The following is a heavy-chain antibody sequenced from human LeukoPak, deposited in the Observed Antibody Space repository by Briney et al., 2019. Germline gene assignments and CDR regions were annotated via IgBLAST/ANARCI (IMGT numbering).Heavy chain of an antibody. CDR2: INHSGSS. D-gene: IGHD1-7*01. CDR1: GGSFSGDY. Sequence: PSETLSLTCAVYGGSFSGDYWTWLRRPPGKGLEWIGEINHSGSSNYNPSLKSRVTISVDTSKNQFSLKLSSVSAADTAVYYCARRRVTWDYSGYHFDYWGQGTLVTVSS. CDR3: ARRRVTWDYSGYHFDY. J-gene: IGHJ4*02. V-gene: IGHV4-34*01.